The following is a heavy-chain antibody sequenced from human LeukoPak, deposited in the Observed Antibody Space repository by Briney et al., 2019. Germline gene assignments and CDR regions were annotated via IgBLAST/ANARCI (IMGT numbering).Heavy chain of an antibody. CDR1: GYSFTSYW. CDR3: ARQGRYCSSTSCSYFFDY. D-gene: IGHD2-2*01. J-gene: IGHJ4*02. V-gene: IGHV5-10-1*01. CDR2: IDPSDSYT. Sequence: GESLKISCKGSGYSFTSYWISWVRQMPGKGLEWMGRIDPSDSYTNYSPSFQGHVTISADKSISTAYLQRSSLKASDTAMYYCARQGRYCSSTSCSYFFDYWGQGTLVTVSS.